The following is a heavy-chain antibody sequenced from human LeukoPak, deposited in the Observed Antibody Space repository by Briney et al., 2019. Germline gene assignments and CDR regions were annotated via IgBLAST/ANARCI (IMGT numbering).Heavy chain of an antibody. CDR2: IYYTGST. Sequence: PSETLSLTCTVSSGSISSYYWSWIRQPPGKGLEWIGYIYYTGSTTYNPSLKSRLTISVDTSKNQFSLNLSSVTAADTAVYYCAIHAPGYYDYWGQGTLVTVSS. CDR1: SGSISSYY. V-gene: IGHV4-59*08. CDR3: AIHAPGYYDY. J-gene: IGHJ4*02.